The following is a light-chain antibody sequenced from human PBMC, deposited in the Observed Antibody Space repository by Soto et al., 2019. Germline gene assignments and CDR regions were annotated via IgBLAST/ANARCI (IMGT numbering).Light chain of an antibody. J-gene: IGKJ3*01. Sequence: DPVMTQSPLSLPVTPGEPASISCRSSQSLLHSNGYNYLDWYLQKPGQSPQLLIYLGSDRASGVPDRFSGSGSGTDFTLKISRVEAEDVGVYYCMQSLQLPRTFGPGTNVDIK. CDR2: LGS. V-gene: IGKV2-28*01. CDR3: MQSLQLPRT. CDR1: QSLLHSNGYNY.